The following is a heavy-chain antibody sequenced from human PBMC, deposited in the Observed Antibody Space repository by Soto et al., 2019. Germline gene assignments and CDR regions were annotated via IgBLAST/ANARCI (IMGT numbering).Heavy chain of an antibody. CDR2: IKSKANGETT. CDR3: TTEGLRYY. J-gene: IGHJ4*02. D-gene: IGHD2-15*01. V-gene: IGHV3-15*07. Sequence: GGSLRLSCAASGFTFSNAWMNWVRQAPGKGLEWVGRIKSKANGETTDYAAPVKGRFTISRDDSKDTVYLQMNSLKTEDTAVYFCTTEGLRYYWGRGTLVTSPQ. CDR1: GFTFSNAW.